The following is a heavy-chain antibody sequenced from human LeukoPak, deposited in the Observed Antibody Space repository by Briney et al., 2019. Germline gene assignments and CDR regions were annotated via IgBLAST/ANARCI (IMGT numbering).Heavy chain of an antibody. CDR1: GFTFSTYW. J-gene: IGHJ4*02. CDR3: ARDLSGIAGYTYGRGIDY. D-gene: IGHD5-18*01. CDR2: MKQDGSEK. V-gene: IGHV3-7*01. Sequence: GGSLRLSCAASGFTFSTYWMTWVRQAPGKGLEWVANMKQDGSEKYYVDAVKGRFTISRDNAKTSLYLQMNSLRAEDTAVYYCARDLSGIAGYTYGRGIDYWGQGTLVTVSS.